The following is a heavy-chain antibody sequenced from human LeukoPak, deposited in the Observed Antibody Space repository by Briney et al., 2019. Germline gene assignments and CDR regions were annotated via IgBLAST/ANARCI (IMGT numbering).Heavy chain of an antibody. CDR1: GYTFTGYY. V-gene: IGHV1-2*02. CDR3: ARRIAAAGTEFDY. D-gene: IGHD6-13*01. J-gene: IGHJ4*02. CDR2: INPNSGGT. Sequence: GASVKVSYKASGYTFTGYYMHWVRQAPGQGLEWMGWINPNSGGTNYAQKFQGRVTMTRDTSISTAYMELSRLRSDDTAVYYCARRIAAAGTEFDYWGQGTLVTVSS.